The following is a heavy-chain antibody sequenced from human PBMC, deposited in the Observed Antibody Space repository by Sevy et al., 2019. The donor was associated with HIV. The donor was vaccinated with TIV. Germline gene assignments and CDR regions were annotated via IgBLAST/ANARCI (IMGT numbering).Heavy chain of an antibody. CDR3: ARRVGKNWFDP. CDR2: INHSGST. V-gene: IGHV4-34*01. Sequence: SETLSLTCAVYGGSFSGYYWSWIRQPPGKGLEWIGEINHSGSTNYNQSLKSRVTISVDTSKNQFSLKLSSVTAADTAVYCCARRVGKNWFDPWGQGTLVTVSS. CDR1: GGSFSGYY. J-gene: IGHJ5*02.